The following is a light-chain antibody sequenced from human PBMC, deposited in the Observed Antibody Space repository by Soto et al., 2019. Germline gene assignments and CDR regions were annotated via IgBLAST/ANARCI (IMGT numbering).Light chain of an antibody. CDR1: QGISSA. J-gene: IGKJ5*01. CDR2: DAS. Sequence: QLTQSPSSLSASVEDRVTITCLASQGISSALAWYQQKPGKAPKLLIYDASSLESGVPSRFSGSGSGTDFTLTISSLQPEDFATYYCQQFNNYSITFGQGTRLEIK. CDR3: QQFNNYSIT. V-gene: IGKV1D-13*01.